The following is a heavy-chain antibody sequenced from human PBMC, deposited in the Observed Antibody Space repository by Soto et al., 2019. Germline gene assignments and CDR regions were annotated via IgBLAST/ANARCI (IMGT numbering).Heavy chain of an antibody. CDR3: AKEIAAAGKRPRYYYYYGMDV. Sequence: GGSLRLSCAASGFTFSSYAMSWVRQAPGKGLEWVSAISGSGGSTCYADSVKGRFTISRDNSKNTLYLQMNSLRAEDTAVYYCAKEIAAAGKRPRYYYYYGMDVWGQGTTVTVSS. V-gene: IGHV3-23*01. CDR2: ISGSGGST. J-gene: IGHJ6*02. D-gene: IGHD6-13*01. CDR1: GFTFSSYA.